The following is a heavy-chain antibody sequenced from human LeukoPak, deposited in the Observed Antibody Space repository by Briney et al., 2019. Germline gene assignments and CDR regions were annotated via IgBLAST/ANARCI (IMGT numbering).Heavy chain of an antibody. CDR2: ISGSGSST. J-gene: IGHJ6*02. V-gene: IGHV3-23*01. CDR3: AKDQLEWELLRYHYYGMDV. Sequence: PGGSLRLSCAASGFTFSSYAMSWVRQAPGKGLEWVSAISGSGSSTYYADSVKGRFTISRDNSKNTLYLQMNSLRAEDTAVYCCAKDQLEWELLRYHYYGMDVWGQGTTVTVSS. D-gene: IGHD1-26*01. CDR1: GFTFSSYA.